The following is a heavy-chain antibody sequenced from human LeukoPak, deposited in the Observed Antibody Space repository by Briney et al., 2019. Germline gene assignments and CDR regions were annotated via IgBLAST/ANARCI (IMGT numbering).Heavy chain of an antibody. Sequence: PGGSLRLSCAASGFTFSSYWMHWVRQAPGKGLVWVSRINSDGSSTNYADSVKGRFTISRDNAKNSLYLQMNSLRAEDTAVYYCARSPLYSSSWSDYWGQGTLVTVSS. CDR3: ARSPLYSSSWSDY. CDR1: GFTFSSYW. J-gene: IGHJ4*02. V-gene: IGHV3-74*01. CDR2: INSDGSST. D-gene: IGHD6-13*01.